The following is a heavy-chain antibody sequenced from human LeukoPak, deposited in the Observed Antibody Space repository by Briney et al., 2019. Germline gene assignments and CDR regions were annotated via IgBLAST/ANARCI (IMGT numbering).Heavy chain of an antibody. CDR1: GFTFSRYW. D-gene: IGHD6-19*01. J-gene: IGHJ4*02. V-gene: IGHV3-74*01. CDR2: IKSDGTFI. CDR3: ARESSGWSENY. Sequence: AGGSLRLSCEASGFTFSRYWMYWVRQAPGKGLEWVSRIKSDGTFISYAESVRGRFTISRDNAKNSLYLQMNSLRAEDTAVYYCARESSGWSENYWGQGTLVTVSS.